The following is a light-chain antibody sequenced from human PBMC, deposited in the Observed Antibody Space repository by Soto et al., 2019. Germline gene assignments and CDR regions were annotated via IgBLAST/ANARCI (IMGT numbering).Light chain of an antibody. V-gene: IGKV3-20*01. J-gene: IGKJ5*01. CDR1: QSVSSSY. Sequence: IVLPQSACTLSSSLGERAPLCCRASQSVSSSYLAWYQQKPGQAPRLLIYGASSRATGIPDRFSGSGSGTDFTLTISRLEPEDFAVYYCQQYGSSPAFGQGTRLEI. CDR3: QQYGSSPA. CDR2: GAS.